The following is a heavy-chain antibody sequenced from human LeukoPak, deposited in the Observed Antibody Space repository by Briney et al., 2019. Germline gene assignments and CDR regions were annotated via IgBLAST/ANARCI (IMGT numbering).Heavy chain of an antibody. CDR2: IVVGSGNT. CDR3: AAFTIVGAIPRGAFDI. V-gene: IGHV1-58*01. Sequence: SVKVSCKASGFTFTSSAVQWVRQARGQRLEWIGWIVVGSGNTNYAQKFQERVTITRDMSTSTAYMELSSLRSEDTAVYYCAAFTIVGAIPRGAFDIWGQGTMVTVSS. J-gene: IGHJ3*02. CDR1: GFTFTSSA. D-gene: IGHD1-26*01.